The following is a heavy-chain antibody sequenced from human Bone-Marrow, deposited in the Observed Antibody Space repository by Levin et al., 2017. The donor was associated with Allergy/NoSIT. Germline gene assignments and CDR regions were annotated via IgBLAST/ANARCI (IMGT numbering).Heavy chain of an antibody. CDR1: GESFRPYY. D-gene: IGHD4-17*01. Sequence: SETLSLTCAVYGESFRPYYWSWIRQPPGKGLEWIGEINQSGSTNFNPSLKSRFTISVDTSKNQFSLKLSSVTAADTAVYYCARGPRSDYGDYGFDYWGQGTLVTVSS. CDR3: ARGPRSDYGDYGFDY. CDR2: INQSGST. J-gene: IGHJ4*02. V-gene: IGHV4-34*01.